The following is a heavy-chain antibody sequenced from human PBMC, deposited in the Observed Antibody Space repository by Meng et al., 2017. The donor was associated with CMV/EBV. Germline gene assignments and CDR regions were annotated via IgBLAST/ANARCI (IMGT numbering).Heavy chain of an antibody. CDR2: INPSGGST. J-gene: IGHJ4*02. CDR1: GFTFTSSA. V-gene: IGHV1-46*01. D-gene: IGHD2-2*02. Sequence: ASVKVSCKASGFTFTSSAVHWVRQAPGQGLEWMGIINPSGGSTSYAQKFQGRVTMTRDTSTSTVYMELSSLRSEDTAVYYCARDGRPNCSSTSCYTAYYFDYWGQGTLVTVSS. CDR3: ARDGRPNCSSTSCYTAYYFDY.